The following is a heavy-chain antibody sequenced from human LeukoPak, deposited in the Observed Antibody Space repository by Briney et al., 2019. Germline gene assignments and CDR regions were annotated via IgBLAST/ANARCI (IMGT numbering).Heavy chain of an antibody. D-gene: IGHD6-13*01. Sequence: GGSLRLSCAASGFTFNSYWMHWVRQAPGKGLVWVSRINSDGSSTNYADSVKGRFTISRDNAKNTLYLQMNSLRAEDTAMYYCARGGYSSSWTWGQGTLVTVSS. CDR1: GFTFNSYW. CDR3: ARGGYSSSWT. J-gene: IGHJ5*02. CDR2: INSDGSST. V-gene: IGHV3-74*01.